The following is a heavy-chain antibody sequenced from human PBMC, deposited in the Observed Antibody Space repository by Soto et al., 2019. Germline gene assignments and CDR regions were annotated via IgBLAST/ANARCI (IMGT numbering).Heavy chain of an antibody. V-gene: IGHV3-11*03. D-gene: IGHD5-12*01. CDR1: GFTFSDYY. CDR3: ARPQGGGYDLNY. CDR2: ITRSSTYT. Sequence: PGGSLRLSCAASGFTFSDYYMSWIRQAPGKGLEWVSYITRSSTYTNYADSVKGRFTISRDNAKNSLYLQRNSLRAEDTAVYYCARPQGGGYDLNYWGQGTLVTVSS. J-gene: IGHJ4*02.